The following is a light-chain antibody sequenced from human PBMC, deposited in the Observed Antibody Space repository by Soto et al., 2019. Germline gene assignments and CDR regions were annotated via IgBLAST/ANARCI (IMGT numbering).Light chain of an antibody. CDR3: QQLNSYLYT. J-gene: IGKJ2*01. Sequence: DIQLTQSPSFLSASVGDRVTITCRASQGINSYLAWYQQKPGKAPKLLIYAASTLQSGVPSRFSGSGSGTEFTITISSLQPEDFETYYCQQLNSYLYTFGQGTKLEIK. CDR2: AAS. V-gene: IGKV1-9*01. CDR1: QGINSY.